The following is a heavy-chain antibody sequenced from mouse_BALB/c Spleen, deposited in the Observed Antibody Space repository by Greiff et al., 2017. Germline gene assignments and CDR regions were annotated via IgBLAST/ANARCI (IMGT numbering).Heavy chain of an antibody. CDR1: GYTFSSYW. CDR3: ASGGNYVPD. CDR2: ILPGSGST. J-gene: IGHJ3*01. V-gene: IGHV1-9*01. Sequence: VQLQQSGAELMKPGASVKISCKATGYTFSSYWIEWVKQRPGHGLEWIGEILPGSGSTNYNEKFKGKATFTADTSSNTAYMQLSSLTSEDSAVYYCASGGNYVPDWGQGTLVTVSA. D-gene: IGHD2-1*01.